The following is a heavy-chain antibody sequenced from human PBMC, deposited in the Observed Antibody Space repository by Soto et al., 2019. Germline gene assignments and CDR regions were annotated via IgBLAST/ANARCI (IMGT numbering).Heavy chain of an antibody. V-gene: IGHV3-23*01. J-gene: IGHJ6*02. D-gene: IGHD4-4*01. CDR2: ISGSGIST. CDR1: GFTFSTYP. Sequence: GGSLRLSCAASGFTFSTYPMSWVRQAPGKGLEWVSGISGSGISTYYTDSVKGRFTISRDNSKNTVFLQMNSLRDEDTAVYYCVKPPVITASYYYYDMDVWGQGTTVTVS. CDR3: VKPPVITASYYYYDMDV.